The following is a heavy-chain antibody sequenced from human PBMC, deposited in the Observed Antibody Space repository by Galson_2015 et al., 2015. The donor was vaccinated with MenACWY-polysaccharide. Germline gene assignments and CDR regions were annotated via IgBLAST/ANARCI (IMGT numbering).Heavy chain of an antibody. V-gene: IGHV3-7*01. Sequence: SLRLSCAASGFTFSSYWMSWVRQAPGKGLEWVANIKQDGSEKYYVDSVKGRFTIPRDNAKNSLYLQMNSLRAEDTAVYYCARGFTLHSIVVVIQYYFDYWGQGTLVTVSS. J-gene: IGHJ4*02. CDR2: IKQDGSEK. CDR1: GFTFSSYW. D-gene: IGHD3-22*01. CDR3: ARGFTLHSIVVVIQYYFDY.